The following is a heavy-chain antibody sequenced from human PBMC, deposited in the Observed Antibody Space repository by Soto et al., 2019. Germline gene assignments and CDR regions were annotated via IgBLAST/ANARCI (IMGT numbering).Heavy chain of an antibody. CDR1: GFTFSSYW. D-gene: IGHD3-16*02. J-gene: IGHJ5*02. CDR3: ARDMTYYDYIWGSYRNNWFGP. V-gene: IGHV3-74*01. CDR2: INSDGSST. Sequence: GGSLRLSCAASGFTFSSYWMHWVRQAPGKGLVWVSRINSDGSSTSYADSVKGRFTISRDNAKNTLYLQMNSLRAEDTAVYYFARDMTYYDYIWGSYRNNWFGPWGQGTLVTVSS.